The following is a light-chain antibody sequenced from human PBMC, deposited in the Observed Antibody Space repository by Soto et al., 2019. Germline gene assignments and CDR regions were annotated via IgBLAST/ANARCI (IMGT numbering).Light chain of an antibody. J-gene: IGLJ2*01. CDR3: RAHAGYSLI. CDR2: DVT. V-gene: IGLV2-11*01. Sequence: SGLTQPRSVSGSPGQSVTVSCTGSSSDVGAYNYVSWYQQHPGRAPKIIIYDVTGRPSGVPDRFSGSKSGNTASLTISGLQADDEADYYCRAHAGYSLIFGGGTKVTVL. CDR1: SSDVGAYNY.